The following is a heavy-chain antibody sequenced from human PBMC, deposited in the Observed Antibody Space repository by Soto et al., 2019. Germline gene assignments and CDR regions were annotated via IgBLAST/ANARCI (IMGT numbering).Heavy chain of an antibody. V-gene: IGHV3-66*01. Sequence: VQLVESGGGVVQPGRSLRLSCAASGFIVSSHYMNWVRQAPGKGLEWVSVIYSGGNTYYADSVKGRFTISRDNSKNTLYLQMNSLRAEDTAVYYCARRGWLQSSEDAFDIWGQGTLVTVSS. D-gene: IGHD4-4*01. CDR1: GFIVSSHY. CDR2: IYSGGNT. J-gene: IGHJ3*02. CDR3: ARRGWLQSSEDAFDI.